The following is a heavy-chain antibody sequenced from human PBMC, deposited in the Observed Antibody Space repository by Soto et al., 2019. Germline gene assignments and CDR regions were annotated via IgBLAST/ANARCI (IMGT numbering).Heavy chain of an antibody. CDR3: VLWVRGLIKY. Sequence: EVQLVESGGGLVQPGGSLRLSCATSGITFSDHDMDWVRQAPGKGLEWLGRSRSRPDNYATDYAASVRGRFTFSRDDSKSSLSLQMRSLKIGDTAMYYCVLWVRGLIKYWGQGTLVTVSS. D-gene: IGHD3-10*01. V-gene: IGHV3-72*01. CDR2: SRSRPDNYAT. CDR1: GITFSDHD. J-gene: IGHJ4*02.